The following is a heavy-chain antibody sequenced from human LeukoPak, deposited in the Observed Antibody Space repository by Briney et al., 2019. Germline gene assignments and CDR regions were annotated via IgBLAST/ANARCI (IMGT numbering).Heavy chain of an antibody. CDR3: AKDYGVMVRGVMTDY. J-gene: IGHJ4*02. V-gene: IGHV3-23*01. CDR2: ISGSGGST. Sequence: GGSLRLSCAASGFTFSSYAMSWVRQAPGKGLEWVSAISGSGGSTYYADSVKGRFTISRDNSKNTLYLQMTSLRAEDTAVYYCAKDYGVMVRGVMTDYWGQGTLVTVSS. CDR1: GFTFSSYA. D-gene: IGHD3-10*01.